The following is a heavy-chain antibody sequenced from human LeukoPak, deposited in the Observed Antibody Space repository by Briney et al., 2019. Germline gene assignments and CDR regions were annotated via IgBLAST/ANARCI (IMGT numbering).Heavy chain of an antibody. Sequence: GGSLRLSCAASGFTFSSHAMSWVRQAPGKGLEWVSGISGSGGSTYYADSVKGRVTISRDNSKNTLYLQMNSLRAEDTAVYYCAKWAGAWGNYYYGVDVWGQGTTVTVSS. CDR3: AKWAGAWGNYYYGVDV. D-gene: IGHD3-16*01. CDR1: GFTFSSHA. V-gene: IGHV3-23*01. J-gene: IGHJ6*02. CDR2: ISGSGGST.